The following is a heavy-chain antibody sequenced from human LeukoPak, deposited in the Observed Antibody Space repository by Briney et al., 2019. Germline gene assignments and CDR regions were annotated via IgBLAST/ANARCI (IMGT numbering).Heavy chain of an antibody. CDR2: IRSKANSYAT. CDR1: GFTFSGSA. J-gene: IGHJ4*02. D-gene: IGHD6-13*01. V-gene: IGHV3-73*01. CDR3: AKTARATGRIAAAGTIGY. Sequence: PGGSLRLSCAASGFTFSGSAMHWVRQTSGKGLEWVGRIRSKANSYATAYAASLKGRFTISRDDSKNTAYLEMNSLRAEDTAVYYCAKTARATGRIAAAGTIGYWGQGTLVTVSS.